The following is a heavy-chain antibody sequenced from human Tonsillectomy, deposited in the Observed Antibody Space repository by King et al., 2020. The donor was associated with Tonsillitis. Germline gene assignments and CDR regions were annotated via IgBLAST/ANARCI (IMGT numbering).Heavy chain of an antibody. V-gene: IGHV3-30*18. CDR2: ISNDGSSK. D-gene: IGHD1-14*01. Sequence: VQLVESGGGVVQPGGSLRLSCAASGLTFSSYGLHWVRQAPGKGLEGVAVISNDGSSKTYSDSVKGRFTISRDNSENTLFLQMNSLRAEDTAIYYCAKDRSGCWAFDCWGQGTLVTVSS. J-gene: IGHJ4*02. CDR1: GLTFSSYG. CDR3: AKDRSGCWAFDC.